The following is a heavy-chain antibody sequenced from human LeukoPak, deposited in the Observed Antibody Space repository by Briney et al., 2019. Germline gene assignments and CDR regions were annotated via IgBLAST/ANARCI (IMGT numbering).Heavy chain of an antibody. CDR1: GFTFSSYS. CDR3: AKADYGSGSYYDY. J-gene: IGHJ4*02. D-gene: IGHD3-10*01. CDR2: ISSSSSYI. Sequence: GGSLRLSCAASGFTFSSYSMNWVRQAPGKGLEWVSSISSSSSYIYYADSVKGRFTISRDNAKNSLYLQMNSLRAEDTAVYYCAKADYGSGSYYDYWGQGTLVTVSS. V-gene: IGHV3-21*04.